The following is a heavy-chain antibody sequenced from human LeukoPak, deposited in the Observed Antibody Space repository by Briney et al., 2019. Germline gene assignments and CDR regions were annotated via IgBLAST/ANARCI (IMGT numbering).Heavy chain of an antibody. D-gene: IGHD5-18*01. J-gene: IGHJ4*02. Sequence: SETLSLTCAVYGGSFSGYYWSWIRQPPGKGLEWIGEINHSGSTNYNPSLKSRVTISVDTSKNQFSLKLSSVAAADTAVYYCATRRGYSYGARDYWGQGTLVTVSS. V-gene: IGHV4-34*01. CDR1: GGSFSGYY. CDR2: INHSGST. CDR3: ATRRGYSYGARDY.